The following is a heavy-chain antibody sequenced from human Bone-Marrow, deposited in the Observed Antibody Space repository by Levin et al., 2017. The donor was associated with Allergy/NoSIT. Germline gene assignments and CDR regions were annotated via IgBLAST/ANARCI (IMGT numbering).Heavy chain of an antibody. J-gene: IGHJ6*02. Sequence: GGSLRLSCTASGIIFRNAWMSWVRQPPGKGLEWVGRIKCTSDGGTSDYAAPVNGRFTILREDPMYIMLLQMNNLNTEDTAVYYCTTDLDASASASLGLGMDVWRQGTTVT. CDR1: GIIFRNAW. D-gene: IGHD3-16*01. CDR2: IKCTSDGGTS. V-gene: IGHV3-15*01. CDR3: TTDLDASASASLGLGMDV.